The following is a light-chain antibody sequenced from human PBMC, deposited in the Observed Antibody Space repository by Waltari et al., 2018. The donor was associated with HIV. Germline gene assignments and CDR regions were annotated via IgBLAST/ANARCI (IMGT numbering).Light chain of an antibody. Sequence: QSVLTQPPSASGTPGQRVTISCSGSGSNIGSNYVYWYQHLPGTAPKLLIYRNNQRPSGVPDRFSGYKSGTSASLAISGLRSEDEADYYCAAWDDSRRGVFGGGTKLTVL. CDR3: AAWDDSRRGV. CDR2: RNN. V-gene: IGLV1-47*01. CDR1: GSNIGSNY. J-gene: IGLJ2*01.